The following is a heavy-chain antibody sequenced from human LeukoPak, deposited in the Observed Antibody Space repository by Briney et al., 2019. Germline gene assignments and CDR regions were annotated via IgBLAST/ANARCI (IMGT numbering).Heavy chain of an antibody. Sequence: SETLSLTCTVCGGSISSYYWGWIRQPAGKGREWVGYIYTRGSTNYNPTLKSLVTIEVDTPKNHSSLKLSSVTAADTAVYYWASGLRGSDRGVFDYWGQGTLVTVSS. CDR1: GGSISSYY. D-gene: IGHD1-26*01. J-gene: IGHJ4*02. CDR3: ASGLRGSDRGVFDY. V-gene: IGHV4-4*09. CDR2: IYTRGST.